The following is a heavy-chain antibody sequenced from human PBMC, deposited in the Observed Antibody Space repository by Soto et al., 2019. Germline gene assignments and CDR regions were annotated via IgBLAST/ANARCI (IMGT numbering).Heavy chain of an antibody. J-gene: IGHJ6*02. CDR2: IYPGDSDT. CDR3: ARGYCSGGSCPLYYYYYYGMDA. V-gene: IGHV5-51*01. D-gene: IGHD2-15*01. CDR1: GYSFTSYW. Sequence: GESLKISCKGSGYSFTSYWIGWVRQMPGKGLEWMGIIYPGDSDTRYSPSFQGQVTISADKSISTAYLQWSSLKASDTAMYYCARGYCSGGSCPLYYYYYYGMDAWGQGTTVTVSS.